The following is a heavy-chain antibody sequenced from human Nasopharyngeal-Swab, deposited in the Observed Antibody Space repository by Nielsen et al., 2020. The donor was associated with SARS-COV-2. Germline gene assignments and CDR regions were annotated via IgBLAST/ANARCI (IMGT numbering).Heavy chain of an antibody. CDR3: ASPRNRDGYNSFDY. J-gene: IGHJ4*02. Sequence: ASVKVSCTASGYTFTGEYMHWVRQAPGQGLEWMGRINPNSGGTNYAQKFQDRVTMTRDTSISTAYMELSRLRSDDTAVYYCASPRNRDGYNSFDYWGQGTLVTVSS. V-gene: IGHV1-2*06. CDR1: GYTFTGEY. CDR2: INPNSGGT. D-gene: IGHD5-24*01.